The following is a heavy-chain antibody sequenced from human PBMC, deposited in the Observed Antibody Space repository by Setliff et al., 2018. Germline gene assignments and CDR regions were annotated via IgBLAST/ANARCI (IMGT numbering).Heavy chain of an antibody. CDR2: IDHSGST. J-gene: IGHJ5*02. D-gene: IGHD2-8*02. CDR3: ARAPQYTNYWYALSWFDP. Sequence: SETLSLTCTVSGGSISSYYWSWIRQPPGKGLEWIGEIDHSGSTNYNPSLKSRVTISLDTSKNQFSLKLSSVTAADTAVYYCARAPQYTNYWYALSWFDPWGQGTLVTVSS. CDR1: GGSISSYY. V-gene: IGHV4-34*01.